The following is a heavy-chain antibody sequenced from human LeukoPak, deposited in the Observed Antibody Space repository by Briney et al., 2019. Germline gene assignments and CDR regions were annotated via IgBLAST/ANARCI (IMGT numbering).Heavy chain of an antibody. CDR2: THYSGST. V-gene: IGHV4-59*01. J-gene: IGHJ2*01. CDR1: GGSISSYY. D-gene: IGHD1-7*01. Sequence: PSETLSLTCTVSGGSISSYYWSWIRQPPGKGLEWIGYTHYSGSTNYNPSLKSRVTISVDTSKNQFSLKLSSVTAADTAVYYCARDQNLGGDYWYFDLWGRGTLVTVSS. CDR3: ARDQNLGGDYWYFDL.